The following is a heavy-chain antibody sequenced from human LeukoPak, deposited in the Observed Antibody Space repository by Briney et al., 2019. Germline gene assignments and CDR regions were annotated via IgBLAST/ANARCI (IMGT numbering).Heavy chain of an antibody. D-gene: IGHD1-26*01. CDR3: AKAALSGGRSREMSYLDF. CDR2: ISGSVGST. J-gene: IGHJ4*02. CDR1: RFTFSTYA. Sequence: RAGVSLRFSCSASRFTFSTYAMNWVRQAPGKGLEWVLVISGSVGSTYPEDSVKSRFTISRDNSKNTLYLQMNSLRVEDTAVYYCAKAALSGGRSREMSYLDFWGQGTLVTVSS. V-gene: IGHV3-23*01.